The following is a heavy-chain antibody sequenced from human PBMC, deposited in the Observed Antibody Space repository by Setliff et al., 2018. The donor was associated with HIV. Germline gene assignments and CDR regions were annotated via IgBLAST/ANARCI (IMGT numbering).Heavy chain of an antibody. CDR2: IYHSDFT. Sequence: KPSETLSLTCNVSYVSISYNIWWTWVRQAPGKGLEWIGEIYHSDFTNYSPSLKSRVTIAMDKSKNQVSLELRSVTAADTAVYFCATDGYRVPTGLNHWGQGALVTVSS. V-gene: IGHV4-4*02. CDR1: YVSISYNIW. CDR3: ATDGYRVPTGLNH. D-gene: IGHD6-13*01. J-gene: IGHJ1*01.